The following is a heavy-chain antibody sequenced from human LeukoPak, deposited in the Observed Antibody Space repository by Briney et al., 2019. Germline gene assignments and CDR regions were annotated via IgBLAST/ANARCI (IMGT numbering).Heavy chain of an antibody. D-gene: IGHD3-22*01. V-gene: IGHV5-51*01. Sequence: GESLKISCQASGYSFTSYWIGWVRQMPGKGLEWMGIIYPGDSDTRYSPSFQGQVTISADKSISTAYLQWSSLKASDTAMYYCASRGYYDSSGYYPFDYWGQGTLVTVSS. CDR2: IYPGDSDT. J-gene: IGHJ4*02. CDR1: GYSFTSYW. CDR3: ASRGYYDSSGYYPFDY.